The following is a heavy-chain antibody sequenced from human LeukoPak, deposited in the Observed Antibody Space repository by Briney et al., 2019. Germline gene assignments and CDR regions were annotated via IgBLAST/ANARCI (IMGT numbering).Heavy chain of an antibody. CDR1: GFTVSSSY. J-gene: IGHJ4*02. V-gene: IGHV3-66*01. Sequence: GGSLRLSCAASGFTVSSSYMSWVRQAPGKGLEWVSLIYSGGDTYYADSVKGRFTITRDNSKNTLYLQMNSLRAEDTAVYYCARNYYDSSAYYYFDYWGQGTLVTVSS. D-gene: IGHD3-22*01. CDR3: ARNYYDSSAYYYFDY. CDR2: IYSGGDT.